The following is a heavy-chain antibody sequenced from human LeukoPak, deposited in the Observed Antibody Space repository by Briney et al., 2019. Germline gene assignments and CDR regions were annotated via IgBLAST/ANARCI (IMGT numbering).Heavy chain of an antibody. V-gene: IGHV1-69*04. D-gene: IGHD3-3*01. CDR2: IIPILGIA. J-gene: IGHJ4*02. Sequence: SVKVSCKASGGTFSSYAISWVRQAPGQGLEWMGRIIPILGIANYAQKFQGRVTITADKSTSTAYMELSSLRSEDTAVYYCANVKLLGYYLFDYWGQGTLVTVSS. CDR1: GGTFSSYA. CDR3: ANVKLLGYYLFDY.